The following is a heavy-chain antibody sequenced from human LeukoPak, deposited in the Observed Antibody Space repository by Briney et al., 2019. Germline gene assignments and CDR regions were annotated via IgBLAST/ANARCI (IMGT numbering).Heavy chain of an antibody. V-gene: IGHV1-69*04. J-gene: IGHJ6*02. CDR1: GGTFSSYA. Sequence: SVKVSCKASGGTFSSYAISWVRQAPGQGLEWMGRIIPILGIANYAQKFQGRVTITADKSTSTAYMELSSLRSEDTAVYYCARALAAAGTDYYYYGMDVWGQGTTVTVSS. CDR3: ARALAAAGTDYYYYGMDV. D-gene: IGHD6-13*01. CDR2: IIPILGIA.